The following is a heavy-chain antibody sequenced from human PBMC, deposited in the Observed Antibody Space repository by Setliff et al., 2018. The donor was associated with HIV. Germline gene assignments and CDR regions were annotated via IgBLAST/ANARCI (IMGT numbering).Heavy chain of an antibody. D-gene: IGHD3-10*01. CDR1: GYTFISYV. CDR2: TNAGNGNT. Sequence: ASVKVSCKASGYTFISYVMHWVRQAPGQRLEWMGWTNAGNGNTKYSQKFQGRVTITANESTNIAHMELSSLRSADTAMYYCATVFYYDSESYSLDYWGQGMLVTVSS. J-gene: IGHJ4*02. V-gene: IGHV1-3*01. CDR3: ATVFYYDSESYSLDY.